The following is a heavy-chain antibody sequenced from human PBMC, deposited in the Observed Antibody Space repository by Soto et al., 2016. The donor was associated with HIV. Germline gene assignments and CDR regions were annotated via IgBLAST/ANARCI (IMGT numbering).Heavy chain of an antibody. CDR3: ARAKQFAGSGGRTFNY. CDR1: GGSISDYY. D-gene: IGHD3-10*01. Sequence: QVQLQESGPGLVKPSETLSLTCSVSGGSISDYYWSWIRQPPGKGLEWIGYIYYTGTTNYNPSLQSRVTISIDTSKNQLSLKLSSVTAADTAVYYCARAKQFAGSGGRTFNYWGPGNPG. CDR2: IYYTGTT. J-gene: IGHJ4*02. V-gene: IGHV4-59*01.